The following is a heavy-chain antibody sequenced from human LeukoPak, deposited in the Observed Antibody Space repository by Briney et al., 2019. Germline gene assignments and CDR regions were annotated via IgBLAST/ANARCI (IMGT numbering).Heavy chain of an antibody. CDR2: INHSGST. D-gene: IGHD1-26*01. Sequence: KPSETLSLTCAVYGGSFSGYYWSWIRRPPGKGLDWIGEINHSGSTNYNPSLKSRVTISVDTSKNQFSLKLSSVTAADTAVYYCARHSGGSYSEFDYWGQGTLVTVSS. CDR1: GGSFSGYY. J-gene: IGHJ4*02. V-gene: IGHV4-34*01. CDR3: ARHSGGSYSEFDY.